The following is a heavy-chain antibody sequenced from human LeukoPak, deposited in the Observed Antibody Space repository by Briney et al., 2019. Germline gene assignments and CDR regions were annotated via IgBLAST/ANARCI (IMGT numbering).Heavy chain of an antibody. CDR3: ARVYDSSGFEYFQH. CDR1: VGTFSSYA. D-gene: IGHD3-22*01. V-gene: IGHV1-69*01. J-gene: IGHJ1*01. CDR2: IIPIFGTA. Sequence: LVKVSCRASVGTFSSYAMSWGRQARGQGLEWMGGIIPIFGTANYAQKFQGRVTITADESTSTAYMELRSLRSEDTAVYYCARVYDSSGFEYFQHWGQGTLVTVSS.